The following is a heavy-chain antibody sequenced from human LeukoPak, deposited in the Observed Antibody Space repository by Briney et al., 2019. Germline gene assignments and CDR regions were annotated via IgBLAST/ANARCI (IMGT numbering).Heavy chain of an antibody. J-gene: IGHJ3*02. CDR3: ARGYQLLYSDAFDI. CDR2: IIPIFGTA. CDR1: GYTFTIYG. Sequence: AASVTVSCKASGYTFTIYGIGWVRQAPGQGLEWMGGIIPIFGTANYAQKFQGRVTITADESTSTAYMELSSLRSEDTAVYYCARGYQLLYSDAFDIWGQGTMVTVSS. D-gene: IGHD2-2*02. V-gene: IGHV1-69*13.